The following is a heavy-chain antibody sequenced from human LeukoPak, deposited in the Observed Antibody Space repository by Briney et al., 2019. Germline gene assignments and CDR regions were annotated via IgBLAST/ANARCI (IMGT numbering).Heavy chain of an antibody. Sequence: ASVTVSCKASGYTFTSYDINWVRQATGQGLEWMGWMNPNSGNTGYAQKFQGRVTMTRNTSISTAYMELSSLRSEDTAVYYCAREGIELRYFDWLLRRGPSDAFDIWGQGTMVTVSS. J-gene: IGHJ3*02. CDR3: AREGIELRYFDWLLRRGPSDAFDI. V-gene: IGHV1-8*01. CDR1: GYTFTSYD. CDR2: MNPNSGNT. D-gene: IGHD3-9*01.